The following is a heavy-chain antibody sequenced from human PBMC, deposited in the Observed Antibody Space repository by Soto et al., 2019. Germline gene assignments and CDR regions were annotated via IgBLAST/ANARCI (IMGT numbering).Heavy chain of an antibody. CDR1: GYTFTGHY. Sequence: VASVKVSCKTSGYTFTGHYMHLLRQAPGQGREWMGWINPKSADTKDGQKFQGRVAMTRDTSLRTVYLELSRLRSDDTAVYYCARADGVSTLDYWGQGTLVTVSS. CDR3: ARADGVSTLDY. V-gene: IGHV1-2*02. CDR2: INPKSADT. J-gene: IGHJ4*02.